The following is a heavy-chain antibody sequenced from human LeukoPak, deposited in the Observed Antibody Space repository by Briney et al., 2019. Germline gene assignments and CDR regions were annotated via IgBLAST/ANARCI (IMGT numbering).Heavy chain of an antibody. J-gene: IGHJ6*03. CDR1: GDSFSAYY. Sequence: SETLSLTCTVSGDSFSAYYWSWIRQPPGRGLERIGYIYSSGNTNYNPSLKSRVTISVGTSKKQHSLKLTSVTAADTAVYYCAIHTNVDISSFMDVWGKGTTVTVSS. CDR2: IYSSGNT. V-gene: IGHV4-4*09. CDR3: AIHTNVDISSFMDV. D-gene: IGHD2-8*01.